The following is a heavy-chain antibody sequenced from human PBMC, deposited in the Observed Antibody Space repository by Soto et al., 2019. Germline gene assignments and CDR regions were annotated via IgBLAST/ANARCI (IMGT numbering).Heavy chain of an antibody. Sequence: QVQLQESGPGLVKPSQTLSLTCTVSGGSISSGGYYWSWIRQHPGKGLEWIGYIYYSGSTYYNPSLKSRVTISVDTSKNQFSLKLSSVTAADTAVYYCARESRDDSIGYYSGDYWGQGTLVTVSS. CDR2: IYYSGST. CDR3: ARESRDDSIGYYSGDY. V-gene: IGHV4-31*03. D-gene: IGHD3-22*01. CDR1: GGSISSGGYY. J-gene: IGHJ4*02.